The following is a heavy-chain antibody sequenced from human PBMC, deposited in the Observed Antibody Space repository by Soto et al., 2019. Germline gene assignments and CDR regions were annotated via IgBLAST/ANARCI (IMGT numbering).Heavy chain of an antibody. V-gene: IGHV3-21*01. J-gene: IGHJ5*02. D-gene: IGHD3-16*01. CDR1: GFTFNTYD. CDR2: ITTSSAYI. Sequence: EVQLVESGGGLVKPGGSLRLSCAASGFTFNTYDMNWVRQAPGKGLEWVSSITTSSAYIYYADSLKGRITISRDNAKNSLFLQMNSLRAEDTAVYYCVRSRPARLLRHSWFDTWGQGTLVTVSS. CDR3: VRSRPARLLRHSWFDT.